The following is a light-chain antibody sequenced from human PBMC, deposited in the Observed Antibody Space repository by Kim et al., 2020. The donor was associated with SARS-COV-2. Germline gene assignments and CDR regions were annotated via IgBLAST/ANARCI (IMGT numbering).Light chain of an antibody. V-gene: IGLV3-25*03. CDR3: QSADRSGVHRV. J-gene: IGLJ3*02. CDR2: KDI. CDR1: ALPRQF. Sequence: SYELTQPPSVSVSPGETARITCVGDALPRQFAYWYRQKPGQAPVLVIYKDIERPSGIPERFSGSNSGTTVTLIISGVQAEDEGDYYCQSADRSGVHRVFG.